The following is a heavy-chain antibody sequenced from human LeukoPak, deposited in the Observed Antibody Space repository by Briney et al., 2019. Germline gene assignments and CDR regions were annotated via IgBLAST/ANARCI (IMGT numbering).Heavy chain of an antibody. Sequence: SETLSLTCAVYGGSFSGYYWSWIRQPPGKGLEWIGEINHSGSTNYNPSLKSRVTISVDTSKNQFSLKLSSVTAADTAVYYCARYDSSGYYPGFDYWGQGTLVTVSS. CDR3: ARYDSSGYYPGFDY. CDR2: INHSGST. J-gene: IGHJ4*02. D-gene: IGHD3-22*01. CDR1: GGSFSGYY. V-gene: IGHV4-34*01.